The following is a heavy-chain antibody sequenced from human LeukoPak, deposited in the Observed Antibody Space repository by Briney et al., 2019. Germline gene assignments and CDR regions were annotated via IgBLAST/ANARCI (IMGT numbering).Heavy chain of an antibody. J-gene: IGHJ4*02. CDR3: ARGWLHFGLLGFDY. CDR1: GFTFSSYS. D-gene: IGHD3-22*01. Sequence: GGSLRLSCAASGFTFSSYSMNWVRQAPGKGLEWVSSISSSSSYIYYADSVKGRFTISRDNAKNSLYLQMNSLRAEDTAVYYCARGWLHFGLLGFDYWGQGTLVTVSS. CDR2: ISSSSSYI. V-gene: IGHV3-21*01.